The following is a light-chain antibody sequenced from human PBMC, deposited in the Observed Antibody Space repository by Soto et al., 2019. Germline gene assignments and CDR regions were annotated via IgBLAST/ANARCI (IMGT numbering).Light chain of an antibody. Sequence: QSVLTQPRSVSGSPGQSVTISCTGTSSDVGGYDFVSWYQQHPGKAPKLMISDVSKRPSGVPDRFSGSKSGNTASLTISGLQAEDEADYYCCSYEGSNMAVFGTGTKVTVL. CDR3: CSYEGSNMAV. V-gene: IGLV2-11*01. CDR1: SSDVGGYDF. J-gene: IGLJ1*01. CDR2: DVS.